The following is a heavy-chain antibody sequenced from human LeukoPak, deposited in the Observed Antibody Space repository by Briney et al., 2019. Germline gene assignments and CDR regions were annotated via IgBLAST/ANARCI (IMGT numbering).Heavy chain of an antibody. CDR3: ARVSSEAAAGLDY. Sequence: ASVKVSCKVSGYTLTELSMHWVRHAPGQGLEWMGWINTNTGNPTYAQGFTGRFVFSLDTSVSTAYLQISSLKAEDTAVYYCARVSSEAAAGLDYWGQGTLVTVSS. CDR2: INTNTGNP. J-gene: IGHJ4*02. V-gene: IGHV7-4-1*02. D-gene: IGHD6-13*01. CDR1: GYTLTELS.